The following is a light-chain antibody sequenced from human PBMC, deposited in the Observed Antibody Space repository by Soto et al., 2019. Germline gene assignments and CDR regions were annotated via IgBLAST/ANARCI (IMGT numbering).Light chain of an antibody. Sequence: EIVLTQSPGPLSLSPGERATLSCRASPSVSSSYLAWYQQKPGQAPSLLIYGASSRATGIPDRFSGSGSGTDCTLTISRPEPEDFAVDDCQQYGSSPLTFGGGTKVEIK. V-gene: IGKV3-20*01. J-gene: IGKJ4*01. CDR3: QQYGSSPLT. CDR2: GAS. CDR1: PSVSSSY.